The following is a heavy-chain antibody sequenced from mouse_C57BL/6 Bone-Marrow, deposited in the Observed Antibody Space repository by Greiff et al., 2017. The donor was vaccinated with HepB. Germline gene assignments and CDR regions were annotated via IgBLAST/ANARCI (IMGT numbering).Heavy chain of an antibody. CDR3: ARRHYYGSSLYYFDY. D-gene: IGHD1-1*01. CDR1: GYAFSSSW. Sequence: VQLQQSGPELVKPGASVKISCKASGYAFSSSWMNWVKQRPGKGLEWIGRIYPGDGDTNYNGKFKGKATLTADKSSSTAYMQLSSLTSEDSAVYFCARRHYYGSSLYYFDYWGQGTTLTVSS. V-gene: IGHV1-82*01. J-gene: IGHJ2*01. CDR2: IYPGDGDT.